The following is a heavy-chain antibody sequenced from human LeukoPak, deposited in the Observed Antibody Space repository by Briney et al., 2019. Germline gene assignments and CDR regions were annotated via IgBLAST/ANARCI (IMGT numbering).Heavy chain of an antibody. Sequence: ASVKVSCEASGGTFSSYAISWVRQAPGQGLGWMGGIIPIFGTANYAQKFQGRVTITADESTSTAYMELSSLRSEDTAVYYCARGMVRDQNYYYMDVWGKGTTVTVSS. J-gene: IGHJ6*03. V-gene: IGHV1-69*13. CDR3: ARGMVRDQNYYYMDV. D-gene: IGHD3-10*01. CDR2: IIPIFGTA. CDR1: GGTFSSYA.